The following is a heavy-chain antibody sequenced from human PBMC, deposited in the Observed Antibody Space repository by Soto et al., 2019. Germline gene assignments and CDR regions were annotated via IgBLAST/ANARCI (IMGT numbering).Heavy chain of an antibody. D-gene: IGHD3-22*01. CDR3: AKDRSRSYGSGYPLGYFDY. CDR1: GFTFSSCA. V-gene: IGHV3-23*01. Sequence: LRLSCAASGFTFSSCAMSWVRQAPGKGLEWVSGISGSGGGTYYADSVKGRFTISRDNSKNTLYLQMNSLRAEDTAVYYCAKDRSRSYGSGYPLGYFDYWGQGTLVTVSS. J-gene: IGHJ4*02. CDR2: ISGSGGGT.